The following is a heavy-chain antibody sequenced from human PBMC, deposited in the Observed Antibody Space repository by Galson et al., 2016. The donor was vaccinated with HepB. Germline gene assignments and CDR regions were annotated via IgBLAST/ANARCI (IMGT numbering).Heavy chain of an antibody. CDR1: GFTFTDYY. J-gene: IGHJ5*02. V-gene: IGHV3-11*01. CDR2: ISATGIRA. Sequence: SLRLSCAASGFTFTDYYMSWIRQAPGKGLEWLSYISATGIRAYYADSVKGRFTISRDNTKNSLYLQMNNLRVEDTAVYYCVRGIDPWGQGTLVTVSS. CDR3: VRGIDP.